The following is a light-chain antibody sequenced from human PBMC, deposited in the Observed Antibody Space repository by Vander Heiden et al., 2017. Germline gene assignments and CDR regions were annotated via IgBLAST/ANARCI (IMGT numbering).Light chain of an antibody. Sequence: QLELTQSPSASASLGDSVTRTCTLSSGHTTYVIAWHQQQPDKAPRYLMTLYSDGSQTKGDGIPDRFSGSSSGAERYLTISSLQSEDEADYYCQTWGIGIQVFGGGTKLTVL. J-gene: IGLJ2*01. CDR2: LYSDGSQ. CDR1: SGHTTYV. CDR3: QTWGIGIQV. V-gene: IGLV4-69*01.